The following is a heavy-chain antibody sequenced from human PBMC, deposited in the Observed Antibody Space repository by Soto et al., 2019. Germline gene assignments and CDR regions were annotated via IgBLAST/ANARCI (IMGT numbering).Heavy chain of an antibody. Sequence: GGSLRLSWAASGFTFSSYGMHWVRQAPGKGLEWVAVISYDGSNKYYADSVKGRFTISRDNAKNSLYLQMNSLRDEDTAVYYCARASYSSSWYTYYFDYWGQGTLVTVSS. V-gene: IGHV3-30*03. J-gene: IGHJ4*02. CDR3: ARASYSSSWYTYYFDY. CDR2: ISYDGSNK. CDR1: GFTFSSYG. D-gene: IGHD6-13*01.